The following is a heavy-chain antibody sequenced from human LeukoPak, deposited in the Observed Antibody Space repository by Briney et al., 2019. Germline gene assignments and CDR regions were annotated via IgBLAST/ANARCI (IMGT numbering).Heavy chain of an antibody. CDR3: ARVLEYGSSSEAGHDAFDI. CDR1: GYTFTSYY. Sequence: ASVKVSCKASGYTFTSYYMHWVRQAPGQGLEWMGIINPSGGSTSYAQKFQGRVTMTRDTSTSTVYMELSSLRSEDTAVYYCARVLEYGSSSEAGHDAFDIWGQGTMVTVSS. D-gene: IGHD6-6*01. CDR2: INPSGGST. V-gene: IGHV1-46*01. J-gene: IGHJ3*02.